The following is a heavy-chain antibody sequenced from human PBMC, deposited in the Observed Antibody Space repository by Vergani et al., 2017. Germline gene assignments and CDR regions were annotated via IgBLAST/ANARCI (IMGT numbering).Heavy chain of an antibody. CDR2: IFPKSGGT. CDR3: VRTKSRGLLRDGIDV. CDR1: GYTFSDYF. Sequence: QVQVVQSGAEVKKPGASVKVSCQASGYTFSDYFIHWVRQAPGQGLEWMGWIFPKSGGTNYAQKFRGRVTMTRDTSINTVYMELTKLRSDDTGVYYCVRTKSRGLLRDGIDVWGQGTMVTVSS. J-gene: IGHJ3*01. V-gene: IGHV1-2*02. D-gene: IGHD2-15*01.